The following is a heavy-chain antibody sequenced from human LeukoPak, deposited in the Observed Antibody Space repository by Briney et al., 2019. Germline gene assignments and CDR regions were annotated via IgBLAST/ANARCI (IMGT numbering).Heavy chain of an antibody. CDR1: GGTFSSYA. Sequence: GASVKVSCKASGGTFSSYAISWVRQAPGQGLEWMGGIIPIFGTANYAQKFQGRVTITADESTSTAYMELSSLRSEDTAVYYCAKDKVDDVRGYYYRGAYFQHWGQGTLVTASS. CDR3: AKDKVDDVRGYYYRGAYFQH. D-gene: IGHD3-22*01. CDR2: IIPIFGTA. J-gene: IGHJ1*01. V-gene: IGHV1-69*13.